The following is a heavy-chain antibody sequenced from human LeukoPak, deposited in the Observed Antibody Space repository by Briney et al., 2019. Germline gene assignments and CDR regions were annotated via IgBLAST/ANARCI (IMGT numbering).Heavy chain of an antibody. Sequence: KIGESLKISCKGSGYSFTSYWIGWVRQMPGKGLEWMGIIYPGDSDTRYSPSFQGQVTISADKSISTAYLQWSSLKASDTAMYYCAREREEPYYYDSSGYSYFDLWGRGTLVTVSS. CDR1: GYSFTSYW. D-gene: IGHD3-22*01. V-gene: IGHV5-51*01. CDR2: IYPGDSDT. CDR3: AREREEPYYYDSSGYSYFDL. J-gene: IGHJ2*01.